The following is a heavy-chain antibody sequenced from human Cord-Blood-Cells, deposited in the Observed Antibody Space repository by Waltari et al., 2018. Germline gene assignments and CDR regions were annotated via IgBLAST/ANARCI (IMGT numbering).Heavy chain of an antibody. V-gene: IGHV1-69*01. CDR2: IIPIFGTA. D-gene: IGHD2-8*02. CDR1: GGTXSSYA. Sequence: QVQLVQSGAXVXXXXXXVKXXCXXSGGTXSSYAISWVRKAPGQGLEWMGGIIPIFGTANYAQKFQGRVTITADESTSTAYMELSSLRSEDTAVYYCARGESLVGFDYWGQGTLVTVSS. CDR3: ARGESLVGFDY. J-gene: IGHJ4*02.